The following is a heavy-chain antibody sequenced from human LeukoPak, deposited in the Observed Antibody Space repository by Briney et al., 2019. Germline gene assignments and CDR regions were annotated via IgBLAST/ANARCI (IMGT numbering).Heavy chain of an antibody. V-gene: IGHV3-7*02. D-gene: IGHD3-22*01. J-gene: IGHJ4*02. Sequence: GGSLRLSCEASGFIFSSHWMSWVRQAPGKGLEWVANINQDGSAKYYVDSVKGRFTISRDNAKNSLYLQMDSLRAEDTAVYYCASPPGYYDTSGYIVYWGQGTLVTVSS. CDR3: ASPPGYYDTSGYIVY. CDR1: GFIFSSHW. CDR2: INQDGSAK.